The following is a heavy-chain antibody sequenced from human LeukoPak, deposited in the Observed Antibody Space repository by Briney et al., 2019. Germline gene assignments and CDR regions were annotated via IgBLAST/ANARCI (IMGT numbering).Heavy chain of an antibody. J-gene: IGHJ4*02. CDR1: GFTLYKYY. CDR2: ISGSGART. CDR3: TNGLCCGDYGGY. V-gene: IGHV3-23*01. D-gene: IGHD4-23*01. Sequence: GFVRVFRAAPGFTLYKYYTSSVRQGAGKGAERVSSISGSGARTYYADSVKGRFTISRDNSKNTLYLQMNNLRADDTAIYYCTNGLCCGDYGGYWGPGTLVTVSS.